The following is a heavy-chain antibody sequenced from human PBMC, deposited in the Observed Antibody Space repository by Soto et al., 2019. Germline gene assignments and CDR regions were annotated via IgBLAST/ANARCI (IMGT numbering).Heavy chain of an antibody. V-gene: IGHV1-46*01. CDR2: INPSGGST. CDR3: ARADYYDTVGPSYYFDY. D-gene: IGHD3-22*01. Sequence: GASVKVSCKASGYRFTTHYIHWVRQAPGQGLEWMGIINPSGGSTTYAQKFQDRVIMTSDTSTTTVYMELSSLRSEDAAVYYCARADYYDTVGPSYYFDYWGQGTLVTVSS. CDR1: GYRFTTHY. J-gene: IGHJ4*02.